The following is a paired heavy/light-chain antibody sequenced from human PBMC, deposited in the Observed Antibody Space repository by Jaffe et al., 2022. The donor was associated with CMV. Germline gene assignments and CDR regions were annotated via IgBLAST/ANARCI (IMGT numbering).Heavy chain of an antibody. J-gene: IGHJ4*01. CDR2: MYYSGST. Sequence: QLQVQESGPGLVKPSETLSLTCTVSGGSISTSSYFWAWIRQPPGKGLEWIGSMYYSGSTYYNPSLKSRVTISVDTSKNQFSLNLISVTAADTAVYYCARHLRGSGYYKGFYNYWGQGTLVTVSS. V-gene: IGHV4-39*01. CDR1: GGSISTSSYF. CDR3: ARHLRGSGYYKGFYNY. D-gene: IGHD3-22*01.
Light chain of an antibody. CDR2: DVN. CDR3: CSFAGSDNVV. J-gene: IGLJ2*01. CDR1: SSDIGGYNY. V-gene: IGLV2-11*01. Sequence: QSALTQPRSVSESPGQSVTVSCTGTSSDIGGYNYISWYQQRPGKAPKLIIYDVNKRPSGIPDRFSGSKSGSTASLTISGLQAEDEADYYCCSFAGSDNVVFGGGTKLTVL.